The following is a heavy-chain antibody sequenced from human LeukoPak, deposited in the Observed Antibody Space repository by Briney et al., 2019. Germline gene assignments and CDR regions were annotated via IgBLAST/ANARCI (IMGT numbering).Heavy chain of an antibody. CDR2: IIPIFGTA. Sequence: SVKVSCKASGGTFSSYAISWVRQVPGQGPEWMGGIIPIFGTANYAQKFQGRVTITADESTSTAYMELSSLRSEDTAVYYCAVPGQRGSGSYAYFDYWGQGTLVTVSS. CDR3: AVPGQRGSGSYAYFDY. V-gene: IGHV1-69*13. D-gene: IGHD3-10*01. CDR1: GGTFSSYA. J-gene: IGHJ4*02.